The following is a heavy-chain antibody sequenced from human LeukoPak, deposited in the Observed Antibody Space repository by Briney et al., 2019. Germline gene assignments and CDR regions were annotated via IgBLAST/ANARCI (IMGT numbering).Heavy chain of an antibody. D-gene: IGHD3-22*01. CDR3: ARDGYYYDGSDSWGRSLVLFPFDY. Sequence: SEALSLTCAVSGDSISSDYWSWVRQPPGKGLEWIGYIYYTGSTNYNPALKSRVTISVDTSKNQFSLKLNSVTAADTAVYYCARDGYYYDGSDSWGRSLVLFPFDYWGQGTLVTVSS. CDR1: GDSISSDY. CDR2: IYYTGST. V-gene: IGHV4-59*01. J-gene: IGHJ4*02.